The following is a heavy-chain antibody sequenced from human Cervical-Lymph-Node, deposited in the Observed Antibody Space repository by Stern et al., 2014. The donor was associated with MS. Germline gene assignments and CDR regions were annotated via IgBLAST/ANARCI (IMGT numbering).Heavy chain of an antibody. CDR3: AREGDYVSFDI. CDR2: IGTAGTT. Sequence: MQLVQSGGGLVQPGGSLRLSCAASGFTFSSYDMHWVRQATGKGLEWVSAIGTAGTTYYPGAVKGRFTISRENAKNSLYLQMNSLRAGDTAVYYCAREGDYVSFDIWGQGTMVTVSS. D-gene: IGHD4-17*01. V-gene: IGHV3-13*01. J-gene: IGHJ3*02. CDR1: GFTFSSYD.